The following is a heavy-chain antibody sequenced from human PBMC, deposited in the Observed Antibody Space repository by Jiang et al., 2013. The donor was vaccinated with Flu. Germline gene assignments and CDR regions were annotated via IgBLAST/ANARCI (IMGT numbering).Heavy chain of an antibody. CDR1: GGTFSSYA. D-gene: IGHD3-22*01. Sequence: GAEVKKPGSSVKVSCKASGGTFSSYAISWVRQAPGQGLEWMGGIIPIFGTANYAQKFQGRVTITADESTSTAYMGLSSLRSEDTAVYYCARGRNYYDSSGYAIDYWGQGTLVTVSS. V-gene: IGHV1-69*01. CDR2: IIPIFGTA. J-gene: IGHJ4*02. CDR3: ARGRNYYDSSGYAIDY.